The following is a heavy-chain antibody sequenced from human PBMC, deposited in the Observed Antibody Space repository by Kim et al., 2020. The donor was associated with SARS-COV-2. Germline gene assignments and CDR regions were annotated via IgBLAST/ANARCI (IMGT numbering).Heavy chain of an antibody. CDR2: IWYDGSNK. J-gene: IGHJ5*02. Sequence: GGSLRLSCAASGFTFSSYGMHWVRQAPGKGLEWVAVIWYDGSNKYYADSVKGRFTISRDNSKNTLYLQMNSLRAEDTAVYYCARGDYGGPNWFDPWGQGTLVTVSS. V-gene: IGHV3-33*01. CDR3: ARGDYGGPNWFDP. CDR1: GFTFSSYG. D-gene: IGHD4-17*01.